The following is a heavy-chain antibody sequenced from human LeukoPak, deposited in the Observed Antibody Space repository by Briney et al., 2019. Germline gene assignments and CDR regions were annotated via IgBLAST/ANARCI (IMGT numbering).Heavy chain of an antibody. CDR3: ARDQAYCGGDCYFDF. CDR2: IYHSGST. V-gene: IGHV4-38-2*02. D-gene: IGHD2-21*02. CDR1: DYSISSAYY. J-gene: IGHJ4*02. Sequence: SGTLSLTCAVSDYSISSAYYWGWIRQPPGKGLEWIGSIYHSGSTDYNPSLKSRVTISVDTSKNQFSLKLRSVTAADTAVYYCARDQAYCGGDCYFDFWGQGTLVTVSS.